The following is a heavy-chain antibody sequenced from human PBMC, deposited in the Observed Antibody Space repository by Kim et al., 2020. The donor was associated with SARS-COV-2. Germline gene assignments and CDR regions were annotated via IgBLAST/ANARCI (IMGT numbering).Heavy chain of an antibody. D-gene: IGHD6-19*01. CDR1: GFTLSRYW. Sequence: GRSLRLSCAVTGFTLSRYWMHWVRQIPGKGLEGVSRIDTDGYSVNYADSVKGRFTSSRDSAENTLYLEMDSLRVEDSAVYYCVRGTSAWKGLDYWGQGVLVTVSS. V-gene: IGHV3-74*01. CDR3: VRGTSAWKGLDY. J-gene: IGHJ4*02. CDR2: IDTDGYSV.